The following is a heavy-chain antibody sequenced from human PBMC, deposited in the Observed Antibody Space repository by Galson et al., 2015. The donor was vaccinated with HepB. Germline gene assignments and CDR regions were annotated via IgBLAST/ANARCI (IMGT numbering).Heavy chain of an antibody. CDR3: ARDGGELHDAFDI. D-gene: IGHD1-26*01. CDR2: ISAYNGNT. CDR1: GYTFSNYG. V-gene: IGHV1-18*01. J-gene: IGHJ3*02. Sequence: SVKVSCKASGYTFSNYGISWVRQAPGQGLEWMGWISAYNGNTNYVQKIQGRVTMTTDTSTNTAYMELRSLRSDDTAVYYCARDGGELHDAFDIWGQGTMVTVSS.